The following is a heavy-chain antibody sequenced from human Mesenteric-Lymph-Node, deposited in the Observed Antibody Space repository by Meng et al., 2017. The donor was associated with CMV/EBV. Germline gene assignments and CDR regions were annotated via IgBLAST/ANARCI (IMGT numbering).Heavy chain of an antibody. J-gene: IGHJ6*02. CDR3: ARDYGYSSSWDLYYYYYGMDV. V-gene: IGHV3-21*01. D-gene: IGHD6-13*01. Sequence: GGSLRLSCEASGFTFSSYSMNWVRQAPGKGLEWVSSISSSSYIYYADSVKGRFTISRDNAKNSLYLQMNSLRAEDTAVYYCARDYGYSSSWDLYYYYYGMDVWGQGTTVTVSS. CDR2: ISSSSYI. CDR1: GFTFSSYS.